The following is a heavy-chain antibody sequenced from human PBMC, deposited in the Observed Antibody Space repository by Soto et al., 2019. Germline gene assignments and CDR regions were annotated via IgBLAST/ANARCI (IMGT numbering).Heavy chain of an antibody. D-gene: IGHD6-13*01. J-gene: IGHJ4*02. V-gene: IGHV3-48*03. CDR3: AKPRLAGYSSSWVDY. CDR2: ISSSGTI. CDR1: GFTFSSYE. Sequence: SLRLSCAASGFTFSSYEMDWVRQAPGKGLEWVAYISSSGTILYADSVKGRFTIPRDNADNSLYLQMNSLRAEDTAVYYCAKPRLAGYSSSWVDYWGQGTLVTAPQ.